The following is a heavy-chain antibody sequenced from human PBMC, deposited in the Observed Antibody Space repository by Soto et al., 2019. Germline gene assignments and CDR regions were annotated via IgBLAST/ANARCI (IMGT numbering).Heavy chain of an antibody. CDR3: ARRGKQLWNYYYYYYMDV. CDR2: IYYSGST. V-gene: IGHV4-59*08. D-gene: IGHD6-6*01. Sequence: SETLSLTCTVSGGSISSYYWSWIRQPPGKGLEWIGYIYYSGSTNYNPSLKSRVTISVDTSKNQFSLKLSSVTAADTAVYYCARRGKQLWNYYYYYYMDVWGKGTTVTVSS. CDR1: GGSISSYY. J-gene: IGHJ6*03.